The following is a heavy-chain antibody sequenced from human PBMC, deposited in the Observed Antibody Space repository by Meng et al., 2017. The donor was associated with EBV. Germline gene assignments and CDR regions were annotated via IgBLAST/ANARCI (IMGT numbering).Heavy chain of an antibody. Sequence: QVQLPQWGAGLLKPSETLSLTCAVYGGSFSGYYWSWFRQPPGKGLEWSGEINHSGSTNYNPSLKSRVTISVDTSKNQFSLKLSSVTAADTAVYYCAGSYGGVLNYWGQGTLVTVSS. J-gene: IGHJ4*02. CDR2: INHSGST. CDR1: GGSFSGYY. D-gene: IGHD4-23*01. CDR3: AGSYGGVLNY. V-gene: IGHV4-34*01.